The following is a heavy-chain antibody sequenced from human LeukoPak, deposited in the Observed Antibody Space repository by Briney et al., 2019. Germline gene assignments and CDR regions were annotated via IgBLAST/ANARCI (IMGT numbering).Heavy chain of an antibody. Sequence: GGSLRLSCAASGFTFDDYGMSWVRQAPGKGLEWVSGINWNGGSTGYADSVKGRFTISRDNAKNSLYLQMNSLKAEDTAVYYCAELGITMIGGVWGKGTTVTISS. CDR3: AELGITMIGGV. CDR1: GFTFDDYG. D-gene: IGHD3-10*02. CDR2: INWNGGST. V-gene: IGHV3-20*04. J-gene: IGHJ6*04.